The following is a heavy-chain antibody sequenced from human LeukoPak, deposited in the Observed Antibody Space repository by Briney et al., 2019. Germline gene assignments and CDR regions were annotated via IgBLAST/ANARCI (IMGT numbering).Heavy chain of an antibody. CDR1: GFTFSSYG. CDR2: IRYDGSNK. V-gene: IGHV3-30*02. J-gene: IGHJ4*02. D-gene: IGHD3-3*01. Sequence: GGSLRLSCAASGFTFSSYGMHWVRQAPGKGLEWVVFIRYDGSNKYYADSVKGRFTISRDNSKNTLYLQMNSLRAEDTAVYYCAKDKKDFWSGLYYFDYWGQGTLVTVSS. CDR3: AKDKKDFWSGLYYFDY.